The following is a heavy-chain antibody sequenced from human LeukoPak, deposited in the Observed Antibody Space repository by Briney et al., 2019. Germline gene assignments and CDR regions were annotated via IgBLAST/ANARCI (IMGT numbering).Heavy chain of an antibody. CDR1: GGSISTYY. D-gene: IGHD6-13*01. V-gene: IGHV4-59*12. Sequence: SETLSLTCTVSGGSISTYYGNWIRQAPGKGLEWIGYIYYSGSTNYNPSLKSRVTMSVDTSRNQFSLKLSSVTAADTAVYYCARRRGSSLIPFDYWGQGTLVTVSS. J-gene: IGHJ4*02. CDR2: IYYSGST. CDR3: ARRRGSSLIPFDY.